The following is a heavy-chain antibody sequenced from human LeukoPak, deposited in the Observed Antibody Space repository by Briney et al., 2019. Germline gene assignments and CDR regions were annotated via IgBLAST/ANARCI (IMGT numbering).Heavy chain of an antibody. D-gene: IGHD2-15*01. V-gene: IGHV1-69*01. J-gene: IGHJ3*02. CDR3: ARGNCSGGSCFGFDI. Sequence: SVKVSCKASGGTFSSYAISWVRQAPGQGLEWMGGIIPIFGTANYAQKFQGRVTVTADESTSTAYMELSSLRSEDTAVYYCARGNCSGGSCFGFDIWGQGTMVTVSS. CDR2: IIPIFGTA. CDR1: GGTFSSYA.